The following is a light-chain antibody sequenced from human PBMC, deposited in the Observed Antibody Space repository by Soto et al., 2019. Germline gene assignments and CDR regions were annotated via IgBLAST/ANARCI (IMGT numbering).Light chain of an antibody. CDR3: QRYNNALRT. CDR2: AAS. Sequence: DIQMTQSPSSLSASVGDRVTITCRASEDISNYLAWYRQKPGKVPKLLIFAASTLQSGAPSRFSGSGSGTDFTLTISSLQPEDVATYYCQRYNNALRTFGQGTKVEI. J-gene: IGKJ1*01. V-gene: IGKV1-27*01. CDR1: EDISNY.